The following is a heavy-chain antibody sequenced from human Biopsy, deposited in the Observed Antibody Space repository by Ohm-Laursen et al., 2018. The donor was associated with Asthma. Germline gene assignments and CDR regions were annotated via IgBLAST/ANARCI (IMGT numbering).Heavy chain of an antibody. J-gene: IGHJ3*02. CDR2: IYYSGST. Sequence: SQTLSLTCTVSGGSISSSSYYWGWIRQPPGKGLEWIGSIYYSGSTYYNPSLKSRVTISEDTSKNQFSLKLSSVTAADTAVYYCAMSPTRGPEVWEAFAFDIWGQGTMVTVSS. CDR3: AMSPTRGPEVWEAFAFDI. CDR1: GGSISSSSYY. V-gene: IGHV4-39*01. D-gene: IGHD3-16*01.